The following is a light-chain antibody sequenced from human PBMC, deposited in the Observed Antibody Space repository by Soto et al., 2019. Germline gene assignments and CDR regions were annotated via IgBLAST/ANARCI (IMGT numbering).Light chain of an antibody. CDR3: QQFYDPPIT. CDR1: QDISDV. J-gene: IGKJ5*01. CDR2: DAS. V-gene: IGKV1-33*01. Sequence: DIQMTQSPSALSASEGDRVAISCQASQDISDVLNWYQQQPGKPPKVLIYDASKLQTGVPSRFSGRGSGKDFTFTISSLQPDDSGTYYCQQFYDPPITFGQGTRLEIK.